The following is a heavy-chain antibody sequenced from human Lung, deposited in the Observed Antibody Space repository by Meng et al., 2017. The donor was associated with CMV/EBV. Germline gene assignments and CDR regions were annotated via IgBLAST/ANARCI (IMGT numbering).Heavy chain of an antibody. Sequence: ASVKVSCKASGYTFTGYYMYWVRQVAGQGLGWMGWINPKTGGTRYAQKFQGRVSMTRDTSISTAYMELSRLRSDDTAVYYCARDRSVIITENFDFWGQGTLVTVSS. CDR1: GYTFTGYY. CDR2: INPKTGGT. V-gene: IGHV1-2*02. D-gene: IGHD1-14*01. CDR3: ARDRSVIITENFDF. J-gene: IGHJ4*02.